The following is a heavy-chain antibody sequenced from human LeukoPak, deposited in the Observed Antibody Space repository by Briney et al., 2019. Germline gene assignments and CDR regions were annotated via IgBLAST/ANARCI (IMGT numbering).Heavy chain of an antibody. CDR3: AKPPGYCSSTSCPWDY. V-gene: IGHV3-23*01. CDR2: ISGSGGST. D-gene: IGHD2-2*01. CDR1: GFTFSSYA. Sequence: PGGSLRLSCAASGFTFSSYAMSWVRQAPGKGLEWVSAISGSGGSTYYADSVKGRFTISRDNSRNTLYLQMNSLRAEDTAVYYCAKPPGYCSSTSCPWDYWGQGTLVTVSS. J-gene: IGHJ4*02.